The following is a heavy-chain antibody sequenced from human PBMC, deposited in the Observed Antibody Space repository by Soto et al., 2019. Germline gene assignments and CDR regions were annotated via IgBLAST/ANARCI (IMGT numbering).Heavy chain of an antibody. D-gene: IGHD3-22*01. J-gene: IGHJ3*02. Sequence: GAGPTLVNPTQTLTLTCTFSGFSLSTSGMCVSWIRQPPGKALEWLALIDWDDDKYYSTSLKTRLTISKDTSKNQVVLTMTNMDPVDTATYYCARISIDSSGLGAFEIWGQGTMVTVSS. CDR3: ARISIDSSGLGAFEI. CDR1: GFSLSTSGMC. CDR2: IDWDDDK. V-gene: IGHV2-70*01.